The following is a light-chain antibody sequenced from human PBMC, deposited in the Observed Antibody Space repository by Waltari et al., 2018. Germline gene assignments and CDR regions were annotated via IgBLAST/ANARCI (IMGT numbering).Light chain of an antibody. V-gene: IGLV10-54*04. J-gene: IGLJ1*01. CDR1: SDNVANQG. Sequence: QAGLTQPPSVSKGLRQTATLTCTGNSDNVANQGAAWLQQHQGHPPKLLPYRNNNRPSGISERFSASRSGNTASLTITGLQPEDEADYYCSAWDSSLTVYVFGTGTKVTVL. CDR2: RNN. CDR3: SAWDSSLTVYV.